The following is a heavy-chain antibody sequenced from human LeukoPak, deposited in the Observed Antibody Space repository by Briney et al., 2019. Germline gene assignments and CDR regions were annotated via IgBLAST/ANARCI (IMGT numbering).Heavy chain of an antibody. CDR2: ISYSGST. Sequence: SETLSLTCTISGGSVSSHYWSWIRQPPGKGLEWIAYISYSGSTNYNPSLKSRVTISVDTSKNQFSLKLSSVTAADTAVYYCAREAPENYDFWSGPDAFDIWGQGTMVTVSS. CDR1: GGSVSSHY. CDR3: AREAPENYDFWSGPDAFDI. V-gene: IGHV4-59*02. J-gene: IGHJ3*02. D-gene: IGHD3-3*01.